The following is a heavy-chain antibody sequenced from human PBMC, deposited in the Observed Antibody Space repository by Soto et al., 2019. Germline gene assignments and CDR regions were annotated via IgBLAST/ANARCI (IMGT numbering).Heavy chain of an antibody. CDR1: GFTFGNYW. V-gene: IGHV3-7*02. D-gene: IGHD2-2*01. Sequence: PGGSLRLSCTGSGFTFGNYWMSWVRQAPGKGLEWVANIKPDGSDKYYEESVKGRFTISRDNAKNSLYLQMNSLSAEDTAVYYCQYQLLTYYYGMDVWGQGTTVTVSS. J-gene: IGHJ6*02. CDR2: IKPDGSDK. CDR3: QYQLLTYYYGMDV.